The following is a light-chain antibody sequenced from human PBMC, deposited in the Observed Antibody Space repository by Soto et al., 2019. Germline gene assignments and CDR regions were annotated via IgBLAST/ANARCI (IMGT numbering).Light chain of an antibody. CDR1: SSDVGFYNF. CDR3: ASYAGTKLFV. J-gene: IGLJ1*01. V-gene: IGLV2-8*01. Sequence: QSVLTQPPSASGSPGQSLTISCTGTSSDVGFYNFVSWYQQRPGKAPKLVIYEVTKRPSGVPDRFSGSKSGSTASLTVSGLQADDEADYYCASYAGTKLFVFGSGTRSPS. CDR2: EVT.